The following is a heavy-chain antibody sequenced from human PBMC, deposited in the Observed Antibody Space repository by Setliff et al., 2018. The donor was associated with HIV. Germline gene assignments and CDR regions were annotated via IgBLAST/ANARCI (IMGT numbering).Heavy chain of an antibody. D-gene: IGHD2-2*02. CDR1: GGAFSGYY. J-gene: IGHJ4*02. Sequence: SETLSLTCAVYGGAFSGYYWTWIRQSPGRGLEWIGEVNHTGSTKYNPSLGSRVTISLATSKNQFSLSLRSLSAADTAVYYCARDKRYRFPFDSWGQGTLVTVSS. CDR2: VNHTGST. CDR3: ARDKRYRFPFDS. V-gene: IGHV4-34*01.